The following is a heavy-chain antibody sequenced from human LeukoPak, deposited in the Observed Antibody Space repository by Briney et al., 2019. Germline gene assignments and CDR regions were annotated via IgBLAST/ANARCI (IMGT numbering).Heavy chain of an antibody. Sequence: ASVKVSCKASGYTFTSYGISWVRQAPGQGLEWMGWISAYNGNTNYAQKLQGRVTMTTDTSTSTAYMELRSLRSDDTAVYYCTRDGPVLRFLEWLSSTTYYGMDVWGQGTTVTVSS. D-gene: IGHD3-3*01. J-gene: IGHJ6*02. CDR3: TRDGPVLRFLEWLSSTTYYGMDV. CDR2: ISAYNGNT. CDR1: GYTFTSYG. V-gene: IGHV1-18*01.